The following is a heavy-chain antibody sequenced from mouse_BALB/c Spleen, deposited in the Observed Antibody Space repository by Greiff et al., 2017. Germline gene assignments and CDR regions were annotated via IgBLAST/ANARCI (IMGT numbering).Heavy chain of an antibody. J-gene: IGHJ2*01. D-gene: IGHD1-1*01. CDR1: GFTFSSYG. V-gene: IGHV5-6-3*01. Sequence: EVKLMESGGGLVQPGGSLKLSCAASGFTFSSYGMSWVRQTPDKRLELVATINSNGGSTYYPDSVKGRFTISRDNAKNTLYLQMSSLKSEDTAMYYCARAPYYYGYFDYWGQGTTLTVSS. CDR2: INSNGGST. CDR3: ARAPYYYGYFDY.